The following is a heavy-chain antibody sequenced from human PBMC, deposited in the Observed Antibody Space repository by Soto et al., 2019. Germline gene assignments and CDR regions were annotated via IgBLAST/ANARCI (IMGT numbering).Heavy chain of an antibody. CDR3: TRPHFGVVIATGYGMDV. CDR2: IRSKANSYAT. CDR1: GFTFSGSA. Sequence: EVPLVESGGGLVQPGGSLKLSCAASGFTFSGSAMHWVRQASGKGLEWVGRIRSKANSYATAYAASVKGRFTISRDDSKNTAYLQMNSLKTEDTAVYYCTRPHFGVVIATGYGMDVWGQGTTVTVSS. J-gene: IGHJ6*02. D-gene: IGHD3-3*01. V-gene: IGHV3-73*01.